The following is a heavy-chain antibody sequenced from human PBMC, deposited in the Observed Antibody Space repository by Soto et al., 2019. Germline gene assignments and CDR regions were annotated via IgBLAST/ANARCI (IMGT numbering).Heavy chain of an antibody. J-gene: IGHJ1*01. V-gene: IGHV4-59*08. CDR2: IYYAGTT. D-gene: IGHD2-2*01. CDR3: ARLGAFYQAMDS. CDR1: DGSLSPNY. Sequence: SETLSLTCTVSDGSLSPNYWSWIRQPPGRGLEWLGYIYYAGTTTYNPSLQSRVSISLDTSKNEVSLKLTSVTAADTAVYFCARLGAFYQAMDSWGQGTLVTVSS.